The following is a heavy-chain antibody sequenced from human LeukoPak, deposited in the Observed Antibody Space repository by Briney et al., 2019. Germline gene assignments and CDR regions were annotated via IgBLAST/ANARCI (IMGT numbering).Heavy chain of an antibody. CDR3: AKASGYAFPIGPGNYYYYGMDV. D-gene: IGHD5-18*01. J-gene: IGHJ6*02. Sequence: GGSLRLSCAASGFTFSSYAMSWVRQAPGKGLEWVSAISGSGGSTYYADSVKGRFTISRDNSKNTLYLQMNSLRAEDTAVYYCAKASGYAFPIGPGNYYYYGMDVWGRGTTVTVSS. CDR1: GFTFSSYA. V-gene: IGHV3-23*01. CDR2: ISGSGGST.